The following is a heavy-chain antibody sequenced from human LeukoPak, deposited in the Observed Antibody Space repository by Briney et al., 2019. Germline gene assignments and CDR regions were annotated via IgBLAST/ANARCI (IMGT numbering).Heavy chain of an antibody. CDR2: ISGSGGST. D-gene: IGHD3-22*01. CDR1: GFTFSSYD. J-gene: IGHJ4*02. CDR3: AKGGYDSSGYYPIFDY. V-gene: IGHV3-23*01. Sequence: GGSLRLSCAASGFTFSSYDMSWVRQAPGKGLEWVSAISGSGGSTYYADSVKGRFTISRDNSKNTLYLQMNSLRAEDTAVYYCAKGGYDSSGYYPIFDYWGQGTLVTVSS.